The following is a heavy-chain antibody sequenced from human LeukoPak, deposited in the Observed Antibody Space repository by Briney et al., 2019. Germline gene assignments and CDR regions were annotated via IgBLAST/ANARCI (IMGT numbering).Heavy chain of an antibody. Sequence: GGSLRLSCAVSGFTFSSYNMNWVRRAPGKGLEWVSSITSGSSYIYYADSVKGRFTISRDNAKNSLYLQMNSLRAEDTAVYYCARAPYSGSYGNYYYYFMDVWGKGTTVTISS. V-gene: IGHV3-21*01. J-gene: IGHJ6*03. CDR1: GFTFSSYN. D-gene: IGHD1-26*01. CDR2: ITSGSSYI. CDR3: ARAPYSGSYGNYYYYFMDV.